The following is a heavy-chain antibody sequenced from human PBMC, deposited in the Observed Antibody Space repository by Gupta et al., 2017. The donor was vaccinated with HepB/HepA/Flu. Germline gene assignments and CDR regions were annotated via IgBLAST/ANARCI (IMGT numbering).Heavy chain of an antibody. D-gene: IGHD2-8*01. CDR3: ARNSDTNNSPDY. J-gene: IGHJ4*02. CDR1: GFTFSTYS. V-gene: IGHV3-21*01. CDR2: ISRSGGYI. Sequence: ESGGGLVKPGGYLRLSCAASGFTFSTYSMNWVRQAPGKGLEWVSSISRSGGYIYYADSLKGRFTISRDNAQNSLYLQMNSLRAEDTAVYFCARNSDTNNSPDYGGQGTLVTVSS.